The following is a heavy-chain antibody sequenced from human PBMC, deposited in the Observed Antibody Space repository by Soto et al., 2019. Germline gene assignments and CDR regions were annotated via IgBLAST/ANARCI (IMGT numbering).Heavy chain of an antibody. J-gene: IGHJ4*02. Sequence: SETLSLTCTVSGGSISGYYWSWIRQPAGKGLEWIGRMYNSERTNYNPSLKSRVTMSMDTSKNQFSLKLTSVTAADTAVYFCAREPLAHSYFDLWGQGTLVTVSS. CDR1: GGSISGYY. CDR3: AREPLAHSYFDL. CDR2: MYNSERT. V-gene: IGHV4-4*07.